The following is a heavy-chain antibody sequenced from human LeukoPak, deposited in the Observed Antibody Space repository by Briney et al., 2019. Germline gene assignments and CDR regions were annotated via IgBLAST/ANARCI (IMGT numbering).Heavy chain of an antibody. CDR3: AKLFQQVTGDFDY. D-gene: IGHD2-21*02. J-gene: IGHJ4*03. V-gene: IGHV3-30*18. CDR2: ISYDGSNK. Sequence: PGRSLRLSCAASGFTFSSYGMHWVRQAPGKGLEWVAVISYDGSNKYYADSVKGRFTISRDNSKNTLYLQMNSLRAEDTAVYYCAKLFQQVTGDFDYWGQGTMVTVSS. CDR1: GFTFSSYG.